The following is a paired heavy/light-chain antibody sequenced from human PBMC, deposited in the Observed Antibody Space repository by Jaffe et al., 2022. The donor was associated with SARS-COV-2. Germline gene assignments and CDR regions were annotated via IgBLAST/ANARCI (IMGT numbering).Heavy chain of an antibody. V-gene: IGHV1-46*01. CDR3: ARGGWRDSFNDYYFYGMGA. D-gene: IGHD3-22*01. Sequence: QVQLVQSGAEVKKPGASVKVSCQASGYRFIDYYMHWVRQAPGQGLEWMGLMNPSGGSTSSAQTFQDRITMTRDTSTSTAYLELSSLRSEDTAVYYCARGGWRDSFNDYYFYGMGAWGQGTTVTVSS. CDR2: MNPSGGST. CDR1: GYRFIDYY. J-gene: IGHJ6*02.
Light chain of an antibody. V-gene: IGKV3-15*01. CDR2: GAS. CDR1: QSISTN. CDR3: QQYNKWPPLT. Sequence: EIVMTQSPATLSVSPGEIVTLSCRASQSISTNLAWYQQKPGQAPRLLIYGASTRATDIPARFSGSGSGTEFTLTISSLQSEDFAVYYCQQYNKWPPLTFGGGTKVETK. J-gene: IGKJ4*01.